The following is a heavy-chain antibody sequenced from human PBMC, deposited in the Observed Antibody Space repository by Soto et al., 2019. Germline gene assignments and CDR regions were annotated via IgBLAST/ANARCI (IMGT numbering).Heavy chain of an antibody. V-gene: IGHV1-69*08. D-gene: IGHD7-27*01. Sequence: QVQLVQSGAEVKKPGSSVKVSCKASGGTFSSYTISWVRQAPGQGREWMGRIIPILGIANYAQKFQGRVTITADKSTSTAYMELSSLRSEDMAVYYCARDSGAQGMDVWGQGTTVTVSS. CDR3: ARDSGAQGMDV. J-gene: IGHJ6*02. CDR2: IIPILGIA. CDR1: GGTFSSYT.